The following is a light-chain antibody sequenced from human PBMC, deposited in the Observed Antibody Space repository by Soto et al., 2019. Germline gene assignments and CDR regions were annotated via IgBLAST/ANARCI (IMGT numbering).Light chain of an antibody. V-gene: IGKV3-15*01. CDR3: LQDYDYPRT. Sequence: EIVRTQSPATLSVSPGERATLSCRASQSVRSNLAWYQQKPGQAPRLVIYGASTRATGIPARFSGSGSGTEFTLTISSLQSEDFATYYCLQDYDYPRTFGQGTKVDI. CDR1: QSVRSN. CDR2: GAS. J-gene: IGKJ1*01.